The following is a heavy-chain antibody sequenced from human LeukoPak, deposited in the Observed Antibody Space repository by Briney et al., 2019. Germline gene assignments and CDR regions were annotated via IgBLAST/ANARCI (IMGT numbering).Heavy chain of an antibody. J-gene: IGHJ6*04. CDR2: ISGSGDNT. D-gene: IGHD6-19*01. V-gene: IGHV3-23*01. Sequence: GGSLRLSCAASGFTFSSYAMSWVRQAPGKGLEWVSSISGSGDNTNYAGSVKGRFTISRDNSKNMLYLQMNSLRAEDTAVYYCAKDRRGYSSGRMDVWGKGTTGTISS. CDR3: AKDRRGYSSGRMDV. CDR1: GFTFSSYA.